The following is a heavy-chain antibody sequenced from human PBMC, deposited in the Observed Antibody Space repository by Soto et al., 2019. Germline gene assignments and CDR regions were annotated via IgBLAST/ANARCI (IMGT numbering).Heavy chain of an antibody. CDR2: IRSKSNNYAT. Sequence: EVQLVESGGGLVQPGGSLKLSCAASGFIFSGSAIYWVRQASGKGLEWVGRIRSKSNNYATTYAASVKDRFTISRDDSKNTAYLQINSLKIEDTAVYYCTSPGEYSAYDLISWGQGTLVTVPS. CDR1: GFIFSGSA. CDR3: TSPGEYSAYDLIS. J-gene: IGHJ5*02. V-gene: IGHV3-73*01. D-gene: IGHD5-12*01.